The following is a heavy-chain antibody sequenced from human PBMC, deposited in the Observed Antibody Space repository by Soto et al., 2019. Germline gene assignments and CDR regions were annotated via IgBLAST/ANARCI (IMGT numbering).Heavy chain of an antibody. CDR2: IWYDGSNK. Sequence: GGSLRLSCAASGFTFSGHGMHWVRQAPGKGLEWVTFIWYDGSNKYYVDSVKGRFAISRDNSKNTLYLQMNSLRAEDTAVYFCARDGQGEATYTVRGYWGQGTVVTVSS. J-gene: IGHJ4*02. V-gene: IGHV3-33*01. D-gene: IGHD2-2*02. CDR3: ARDGQGEATYTVRGY. CDR1: GFTFSGHG.